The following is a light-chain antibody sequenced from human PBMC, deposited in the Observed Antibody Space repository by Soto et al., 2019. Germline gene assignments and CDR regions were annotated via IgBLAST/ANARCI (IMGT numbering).Light chain of an antibody. CDR2: EVT. CDR1: SSDVGTYNL. V-gene: IGLV2-23*02. CDR3: CSRV. Sequence: QSALTQPASVSGSPGQSITISCTGTSSDVGTYNLVSWYQQRPGTAPQLIIYEVTKRPSGVSTRFSGSQSGNTASLTISGLQADDEADYYCCSRVFGGGTKLTVL. J-gene: IGLJ3*02.